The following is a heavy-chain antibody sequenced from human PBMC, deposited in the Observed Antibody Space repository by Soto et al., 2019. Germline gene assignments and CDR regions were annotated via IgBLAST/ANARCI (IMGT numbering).Heavy chain of an antibody. V-gene: IGHV4-34*01. CDR3: ARGWGRIFDY. CDR2: INHSGST. D-gene: IGHD7-27*01. Sequence: QVQLQQWGAGLLKPSETLSLTCAVYGGSFSGYYWSWIRQPPGKGLEWIGEINHSGSTNYNPSLKSRVTISVDTSRNQFSLKLSSVTAADTAVYYCARGWGRIFDYWGQGTLGTVSS. J-gene: IGHJ4*02. CDR1: GGSFSGYY.